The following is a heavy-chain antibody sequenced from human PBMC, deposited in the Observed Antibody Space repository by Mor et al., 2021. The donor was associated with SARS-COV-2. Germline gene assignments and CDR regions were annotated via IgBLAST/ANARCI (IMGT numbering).Heavy chain of an antibody. CDR2: INTNSGVT. V-gene: IGHV1-2*02. Sequence: GYFFTTYPIHWVRQAPGQGLEWMAWINTNSGVTKDAQKFQGRVTMTSDTSSSTVYLELNSLRPDDTAVYYCARGDEGVFDY. CDR1: GYFFTTYP. J-gene: IGHJ4*01. D-gene: IGHD2-21*01. CDR3: ARGDEGVFDY.